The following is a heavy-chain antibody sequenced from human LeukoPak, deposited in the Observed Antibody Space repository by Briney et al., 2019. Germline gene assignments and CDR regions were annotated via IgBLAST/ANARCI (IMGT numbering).Heavy chain of an antibody. CDR3: ARDNYGDYIIDY. D-gene: IGHD4-17*01. J-gene: IGHJ4*02. CDR1: GFTFSSYS. V-gene: IGHV3-21*01. Sequence: PGGSLRLSCAASGFTFSSYSMNWVRQAPGKGLEWVSSISSSSSYIYYADSVKGRFTISRDNAKNSLYLQMNSPRAEDTAAYYCARDNYGDYIIDYWGQGTLVTVSS. CDR2: ISSSSSYI.